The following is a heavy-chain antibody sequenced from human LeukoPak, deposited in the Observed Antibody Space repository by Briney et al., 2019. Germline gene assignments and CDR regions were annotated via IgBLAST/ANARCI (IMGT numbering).Heavy chain of an antibody. Sequence: PSETLSLTCTVSGGSISSSSYYWGWIRQPPGKGLEWIGSIYYSGSTCYNPSLKSRVTISVDTSKNQFSLKLSSVTAADTAVYYCGPAARPKGGTGAFDIWGQGTMVTVSS. J-gene: IGHJ3*02. CDR1: GGSISSSSYY. CDR3: GPAARPKGGTGAFDI. D-gene: IGHD3-16*01. CDR2: IYYSGST. V-gene: IGHV4-39*01.